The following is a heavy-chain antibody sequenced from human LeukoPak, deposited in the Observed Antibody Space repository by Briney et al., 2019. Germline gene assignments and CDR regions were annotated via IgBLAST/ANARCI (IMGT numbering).Heavy chain of an antibody. Sequence: PGGSLLLCCAATGFTVSSNYMSGGRQATGKGLEWVSVIYSGGSTYYAVSVKGRFTISTDNSKNTLYLQMNSLRAEDTAVYYCARDPGGPHTVKWDAFDIWGQGTMVTVSS. CDR1: GFTVSSNY. D-gene: IGHD2-2*02. J-gene: IGHJ3*02. V-gene: IGHV3-53*01. CDR2: IYSGGST. CDR3: ARDPGGPHTVKWDAFDI.